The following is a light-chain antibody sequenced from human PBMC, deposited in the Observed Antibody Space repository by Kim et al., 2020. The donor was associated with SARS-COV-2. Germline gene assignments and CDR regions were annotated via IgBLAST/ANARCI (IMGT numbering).Light chain of an antibody. J-gene: IGLJ2*01. CDR1: SLRSYY. CDR2: GKS. V-gene: IGLV3-19*01. CDR3: NSRDSSTNHLV. Sequence: SSELTQDPAVSVALGQTVRITCQGDSLRSYYASWYQQKPGQAPVVVIYGKSNRLSGIPDRFSGSNSGDTASLTITGAQAEDEADYYCNSRDSSTNHLVFGGGTQLTVL.